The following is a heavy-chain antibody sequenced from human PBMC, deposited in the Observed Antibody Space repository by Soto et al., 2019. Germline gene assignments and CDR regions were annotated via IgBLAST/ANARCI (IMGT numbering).Heavy chain of an antibody. Sequence: SVKVSCKASGGTFSSYAISWVRQAPGQGLEWMGGIIPIFGTANYAQKFQGRVTITADESTSTAYMVLSSLRSEDTAVYSCVSRGSGRNYYYYGMDVWGQGTTVTVSS. V-gene: IGHV1-69*13. CDR3: VSRGSGRNYYYYGMDV. CDR2: IIPIFGTA. CDR1: GGTFSSYA. J-gene: IGHJ6*02. D-gene: IGHD3-10*01.